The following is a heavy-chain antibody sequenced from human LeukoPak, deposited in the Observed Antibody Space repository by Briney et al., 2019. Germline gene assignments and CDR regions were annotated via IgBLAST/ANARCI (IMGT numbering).Heavy chain of an antibody. CDR3: ARDVAGVAARLGEYYFDY. CDR1: AGSIISSSKF. Sequence: ASETLSLTCTVSAGSIISSSKFWGWIRQSPGKGLEWIGSIYYSGSTYYNPSLKSRVTILVDTSKNQFSLRLTSVTVADTAVYYCARDVAGVAARLGEYYFDYWGQGTLVTVSS. J-gene: IGHJ4*02. D-gene: IGHD6-6*01. CDR2: IYYSGST. V-gene: IGHV4-39*07.